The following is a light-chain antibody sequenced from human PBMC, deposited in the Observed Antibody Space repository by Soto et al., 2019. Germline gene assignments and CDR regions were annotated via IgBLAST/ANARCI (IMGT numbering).Light chain of an antibody. J-gene: IGKJ2*01. Sequence: ETLLTQSPATLSVSPGERATLSCRASQSVRDNLAWYQQKPGQAPRLLIYGASTRDPGIPDRFSGSGFGTEFSLTISSLQSEDFGVYYCQQHNDWPPSTFGQGTKLEIK. V-gene: IGKV3-15*01. CDR3: QQHNDWPPST. CDR1: QSVRDN. CDR2: GAS.